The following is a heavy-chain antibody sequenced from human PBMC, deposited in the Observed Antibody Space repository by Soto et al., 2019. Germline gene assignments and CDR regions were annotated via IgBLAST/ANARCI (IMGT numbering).Heavy chain of an antibody. Sequence: EVQLVESGGGLVQPGRSLRLSCAASGFTFDDYAFHWVRQAPGKGLEWVSGISWNRGFIGYVDSVQGRFTISRDNAKNSLYLQMNSLRAEDTALYYCTRSIGPSRYSSFDYFGQGTLVIVSS. D-gene: IGHD3-16*02. CDR3: TRSIGPSRYSSFDY. J-gene: IGHJ4*02. CDR2: ISWNRGFI. V-gene: IGHV3-9*01. CDR1: GFTFDDYA.